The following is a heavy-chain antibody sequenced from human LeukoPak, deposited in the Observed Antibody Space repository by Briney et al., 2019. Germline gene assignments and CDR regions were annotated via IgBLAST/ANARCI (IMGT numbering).Heavy chain of an antibody. Sequence: GGSLRLSCAASGFTFSTYAMTWVRQPPGKGLEWVSAISGSGGSTYYANSVKGRFTISRDNSKDTLYLQMNSLRAEDTAVYYCARESPHFDLWGQGTLVTVSS. J-gene: IGHJ5*02. CDR3: ARESPHFDL. CDR1: GFTFSTYA. V-gene: IGHV3-23*01. CDR2: ISGSGGST.